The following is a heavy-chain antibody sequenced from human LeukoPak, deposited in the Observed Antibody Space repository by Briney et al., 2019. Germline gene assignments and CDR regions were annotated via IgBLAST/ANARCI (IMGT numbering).Heavy chain of an antibody. J-gene: IGHJ4*02. CDR2: IYHSGST. CDR3: ARGIPAARIWDY. CDR1: GGSISSGGYS. V-gene: IGHV4-30-2*01. D-gene: IGHD2-2*01. Sequence: SETLSLTCAVSGGSISSGGYSWSWIRQPPGKGLEWIGYIYHSGSTYYNPSLKSRVTISVDRSKNQFSLKLSSVTAADTAVYYCARGIPAARIWDYWGQGTLVTVSS.